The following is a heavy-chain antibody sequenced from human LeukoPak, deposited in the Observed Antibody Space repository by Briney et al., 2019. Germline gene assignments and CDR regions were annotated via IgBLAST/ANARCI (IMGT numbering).Heavy chain of an antibody. CDR3: ARATYGGNYYFDY. CDR2: IYYSGST. CDR1: GGSISSYY. D-gene: IGHD2-21*01. Sequence: SETLSLTCTVSGGSISSYYWSWIRQPPGKGLEWIGYIYYSGSTNYNPSLKSRVTISVDTSKNQFSLNLSSVTAADTAVYYCARATYGGNYYFDYWGQGTLGTVSS. V-gene: IGHV4-59*01. J-gene: IGHJ4*02.